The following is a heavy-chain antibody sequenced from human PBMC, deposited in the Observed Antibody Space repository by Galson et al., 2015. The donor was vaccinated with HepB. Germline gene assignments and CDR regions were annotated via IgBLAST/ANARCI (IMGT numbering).Heavy chain of an antibody. CDR1: GGTFSSYA. CDR2: IIPIFGTA. J-gene: IGHJ3*02. V-gene: IGHV1-69*13. D-gene: IGHD2-2*01. Sequence: SVKVSCKASGGTFSSYAISWVRQAPGQGLEWVGGIIPIFGTANYAQKFQGRVTITADESTSTAYMELSSLRSEDTAVYYCARVGYCSSTSCYRSRRAQVDDAFDIWGQGTMVTVSS. CDR3: ARVGYCSSTSCYRSRRAQVDDAFDI.